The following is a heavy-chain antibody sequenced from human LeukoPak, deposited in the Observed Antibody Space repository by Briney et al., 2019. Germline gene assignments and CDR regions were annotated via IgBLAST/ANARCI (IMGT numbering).Heavy chain of an antibody. J-gene: IGHJ4*02. CDR1: GYTFTGYY. CDR2: INPNSGGT. D-gene: IGHD3-9*01. CDR3: ARANYDILTGFGHGDSALFDY. Sequence: ASVKVSCKASGYTFTGYYMHWVRQAPGQGLEWMGWINPNSGGTNYAQKFQGRVTMTRDTSISTAYMELSRLRSDDTAVYYCARANYDILTGFGHGDSALFDYWGQGTPVNVSS. V-gene: IGHV1-2*02.